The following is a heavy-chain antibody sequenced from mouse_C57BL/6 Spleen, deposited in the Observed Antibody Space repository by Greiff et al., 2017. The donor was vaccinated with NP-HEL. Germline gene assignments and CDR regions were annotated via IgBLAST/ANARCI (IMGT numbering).Heavy chain of an antibody. D-gene: IGHD1-2*01. J-gene: IGHJ3*01. CDR1: GYSITSGYY. Sequence: EVQLVESGPGLVKPSQSLSLTCSVTGYSITSGYYWNWIRQFPGNKLEWMGYISYDGSNNYNPSLKNRISITRDTSKNQFFLKLNSVTTEDTATYYCARDLLRLKGFAYWGQGTLVTVSA. V-gene: IGHV3-6*01. CDR2: ISYDGSN. CDR3: ARDLLRLKGFAY.